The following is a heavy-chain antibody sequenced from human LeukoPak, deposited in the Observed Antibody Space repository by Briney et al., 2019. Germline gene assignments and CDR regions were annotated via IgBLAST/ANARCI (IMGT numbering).Heavy chain of an antibody. J-gene: IGHJ5*02. CDR3: AKDTSLGGYSYGYRAGWFDP. V-gene: IGHV3-48*04. CDR2: ISSSSSTI. Sequence: PGGSLRLSCAASGFTFSSYSMNWVRQAPGKGLEWVSYISSSSSTIYYADSVKGRFTISRDNAKNSLYLQMNSLRAEDTALYYCAKDTSLGGYSYGYRAGWFDPWGQGTLVTVSS. CDR1: GFTFSSYS. D-gene: IGHD5-18*01.